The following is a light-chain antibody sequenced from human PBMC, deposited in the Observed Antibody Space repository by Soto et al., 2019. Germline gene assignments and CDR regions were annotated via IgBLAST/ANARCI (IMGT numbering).Light chain of an antibody. J-gene: IGKJ4*01. Sequence: AIRMTQSPSSFSASTGDRVTINCRASQGISSYLAWYQQKPGKAPKLLIYAASTLQSGVPSRFSGSGSGTDFTLTISCLQSEDFATYYCQQYYSYPLTSGGGTKV. CDR2: AAS. CDR1: QGISSY. V-gene: IGKV1-8*01. CDR3: QQYYSYPLT.